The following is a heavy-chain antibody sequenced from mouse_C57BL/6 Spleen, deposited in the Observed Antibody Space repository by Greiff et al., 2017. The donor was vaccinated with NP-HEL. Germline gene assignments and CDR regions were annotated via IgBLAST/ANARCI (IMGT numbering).Heavy chain of an antibody. CDR3: ARSYYYGTPVWYFDV. CDR1: GYSFTGYF. V-gene: IGHV1-20*01. Sequence: VQLQQSGPELVKPGDSVKISCKASGYSFTGYFMNWVMQSHGKSLEWIGRINPYNGDTFYNQKFKGKATLTVDKSSSTAHMELRSLTSADSAVYYCARSYYYGTPVWYFDVWGTGTTVTVSS. CDR2: INPYNGDT. J-gene: IGHJ1*03. D-gene: IGHD1-1*01.